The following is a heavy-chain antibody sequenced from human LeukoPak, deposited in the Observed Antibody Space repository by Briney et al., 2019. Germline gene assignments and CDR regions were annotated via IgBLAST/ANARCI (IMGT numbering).Heavy chain of an antibody. CDR3: TTGNWGPY. V-gene: IGHV3-15*01. D-gene: IGHD7-27*01. J-gene: IGHJ4*02. CDR2: IKSKTEGGTT. Sequence: GGSLRLSCAASGFTFSNAWMSWVRQAPGKGLGWVGRIKSKTEGGTTDYAAPVKGRFTISRDDSKNTLYLQMNSLKTEDTAVYYCTTGNWGPYWGQGTLVTVSS. CDR1: GFTFSNAW.